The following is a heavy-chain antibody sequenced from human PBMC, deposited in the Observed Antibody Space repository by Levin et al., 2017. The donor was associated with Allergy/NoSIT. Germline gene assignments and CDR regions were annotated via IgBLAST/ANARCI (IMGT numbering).Heavy chain of an antibody. CDR3: ASAQWLEKYYYYGMDV. D-gene: IGHD6-19*01. CDR2: MNPNSGNT. V-gene: IGHV1-8*01. CDR1: GYTFTSYD. J-gene: IGHJ6*02. Sequence: ASVKVSCKASGYTFTSYDINWVRQATGQGLEWMGWMNPNSGNTGYAQKFQGRVTMTRNTSISTAYMELSSLRSEDTAVYYCASAQWLEKYYYYGMDVWGQGTTVTVSS.